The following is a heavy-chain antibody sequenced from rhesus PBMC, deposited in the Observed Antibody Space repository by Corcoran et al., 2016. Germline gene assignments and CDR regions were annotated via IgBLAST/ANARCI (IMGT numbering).Heavy chain of an antibody. Sequence: QVQLQESGPGVVKPSETLSLTCAVSGGASSGGYDWSWIRQPPGKGLEWIGYIYSSRGSTNYNPSLKNRVTILKDASKTEFSLKLSSVTAADTAVYYCARDRAAAGRFDYWGQGVLVTVSS. CDR2: IYSSRGST. D-gene: IGHD6-31*01. CDR3: ARDRAAAGRFDY. CDR1: GGASSGGYD. V-gene: IGHV4-76*01. J-gene: IGHJ4*01.